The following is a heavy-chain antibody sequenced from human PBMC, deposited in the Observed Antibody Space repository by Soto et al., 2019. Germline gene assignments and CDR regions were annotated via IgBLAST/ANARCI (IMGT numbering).Heavy chain of an antibody. CDR1: GFTFSSYA. D-gene: IGHD3-22*01. CDR2: ISYDGSNK. Sequence: PGGSLRLSCAASGFTFSSYAMHWVRQAPGKGLEWVAVISYDGSNKYYADSVKGRFTISRDNSKNTLYLQMNSLRAEDTAVYYCARIISDYYDSSGPPYYYGMDVWGQGTTVTVSS. CDR3: ARIISDYYDSSGPPYYYGMDV. V-gene: IGHV3-30-3*01. J-gene: IGHJ6*02.